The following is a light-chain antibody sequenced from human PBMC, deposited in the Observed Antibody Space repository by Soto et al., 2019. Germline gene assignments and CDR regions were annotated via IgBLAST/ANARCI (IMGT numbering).Light chain of an antibody. V-gene: IGLV2-14*01. CDR2: DVI. CDR3: SSYTRSSISV. Sequence: QSVLTQPASVSGSPGQSITISCTGTSSDVGGYDYVSWYQQHPGKALTLLVYDVINRPSRVSFRFSGSKSGNTASLTISGLQAEDEADYYCSSYTRSSISVFGTGTKVTVL. J-gene: IGLJ1*01. CDR1: SSDVGGYDY.